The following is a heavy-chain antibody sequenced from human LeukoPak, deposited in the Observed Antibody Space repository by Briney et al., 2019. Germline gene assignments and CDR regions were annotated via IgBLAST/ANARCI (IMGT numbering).Heavy chain of an antibody. Sequence: GGSLRLSCGASGFTFSSFGMHWVRQAPGKGLEWVAFIRFDGSNKYYADSVKGRFTISRDNSKNTLFLQVNSLRAEDTAVYYCAKDEEKTNWNYPFDPWGQGTLVTVSS. CDR3: AKDEEKTNWNYPFDP. D-gene: IGHD1-7*01. V-gene: IGHV3-30*02. J-gene: IGHJ5*02. CDR2: IRFDGSNK. CDR1: GFTFSSFG.